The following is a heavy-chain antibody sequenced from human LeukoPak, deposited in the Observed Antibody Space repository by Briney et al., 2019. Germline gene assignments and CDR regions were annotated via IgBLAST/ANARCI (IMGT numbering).Heavy chain of an antibody. J-gene: IGHJ6*04. D-gene: IGHD3-10*02. CDR2: ISSSGSTI. V-gene: IGHV3-48*03. CDR1: GFTFSSYE. CDR3: AELGITMIGGV. Sequence: GGSLRLSCAASGFTFSSYEMNWVRQAPGKGLEWVSYISSSGSTIYYADSVKGRSTISRDNAKNSLYLQMNSLGAEDTAVYYCAELGITMIGGVWGKGTTVTISS.